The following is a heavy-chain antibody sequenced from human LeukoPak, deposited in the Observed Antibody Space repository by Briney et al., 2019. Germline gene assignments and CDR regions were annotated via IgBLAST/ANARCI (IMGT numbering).Heavy chain of an antibody. V-gene: IGHV4-59*01. D-gene: IGHD6-13*01. CDR1: GGSISSYY. J-gene: IGHJ4*02. CDR3: AGGYSSSWGLFDY. CDR2: IYYSGST. Sequence: NPSETLSLTCTVSGGSISSYYWSWIRQPPGKGLEWIGYIYYSGSTNYNPSLKSRVTISVDTSKNQFSLKLSSVTAADTAVYYCAGGYSSSWGLFDYWGQGTLDTVSS.